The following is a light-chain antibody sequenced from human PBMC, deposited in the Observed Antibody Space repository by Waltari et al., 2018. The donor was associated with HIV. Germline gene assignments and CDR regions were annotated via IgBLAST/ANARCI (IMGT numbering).Light chain of an antibody. CDR1: EDINNF. J-gene: IGKJ2*01. CDR2: AAS. CDR3: QQLNTYPPDT. Sequence: IKLTQSPSFLSASVGDRVTITCRASEDINNFLGWYQQKPGVAPKLLIYAASTLEDEVPSRFSGSGSGTDFTLTISSLQPEDFATYFCQQLNTYPPDTFGPGTKLEI. V-gene: IGKV1-9*01.